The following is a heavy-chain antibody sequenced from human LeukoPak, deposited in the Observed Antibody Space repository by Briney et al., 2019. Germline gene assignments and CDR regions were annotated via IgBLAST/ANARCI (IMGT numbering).Heavy chain of an antibody. D-gene: IGHD1-14*01. J-gene: IGHJ6*03. CDR3: ARASPRQYRGRRICSLYYMDV. Sequence: GGSLRLSCATSGFSFDDYGITWVRQIPGKGLEWVSGISWSGGGTGYADSVKGRFTISGDNAKNSVNLQMNSLRAEDTAIYHCARASPRQYRGRRICSLYYMDVWGEGTTVTVSS. CDR1: GFSFDDYG. V-gene: IGHV3-20*01. CDR2: ISWSGGGT.